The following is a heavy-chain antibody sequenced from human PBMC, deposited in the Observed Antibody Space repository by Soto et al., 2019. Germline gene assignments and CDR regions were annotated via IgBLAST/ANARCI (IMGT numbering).Heavy chain of an antibody. J-gene: IGHJ6*02. CDR1: GGTFSSYA. CDR3: ARAVTMVRGVMGYYYGMYV. D-gene: IGHD3-10*01. V-gene: IGHV1-69*01. CDR2: IIPIFVTA. Sequence: QVQLVQSGAEVKKHGSSVTVSCKASGGTFSSYAISWVRQAPGQGLEWMGGIIPIFVTANYAQKFQGRVTITADESTSTAYMELSSLRSEDTAVYYCARAVTMVRGVMGYYYGMYVWGQGTTVTVSS.